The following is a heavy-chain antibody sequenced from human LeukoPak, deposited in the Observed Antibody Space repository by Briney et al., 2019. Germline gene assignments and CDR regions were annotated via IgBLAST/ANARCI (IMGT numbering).Heavy chain of an antibody. CDR3: ARGENTFDY. V-gene: IGHV4-61*02. Sequence: SETLSLTCTVSGGSISSDYYYWAWIRQPAGKGLEWIGRIYTSGSTNYNPSLKSRVTISVDTSKNQFSLKLSSVTAADTAVYYCARGENTFDYWGQGTLVTVSS. CDR1: GGSISSDYYY. CDR2: IYTSGST. J-gene: IGHJ4*02.